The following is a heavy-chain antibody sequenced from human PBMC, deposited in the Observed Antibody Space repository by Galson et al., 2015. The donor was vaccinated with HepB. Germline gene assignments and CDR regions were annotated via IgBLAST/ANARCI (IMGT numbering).Heavy chain of an antibody. V-gene: IGHV3-72*01. CDR1: GFTFSDHY. CDR3: ARVAGGIAVAAKVYYYYYMDV. J-gene: IGHJ6*03. Sequence: SLRLSCAASGFTFSDHYMDWVRQAPGKGLEWVGRTRNKANSYTTEYAASVKGRFTISRDDSKNSLYLQMNSLKTEDTAVYYCARVAGGIAVAAKVYYYYYMDVWGKGTTVTVSS. CDR2: TRNKANSYTT. D-gene: IGHD6-19*01.